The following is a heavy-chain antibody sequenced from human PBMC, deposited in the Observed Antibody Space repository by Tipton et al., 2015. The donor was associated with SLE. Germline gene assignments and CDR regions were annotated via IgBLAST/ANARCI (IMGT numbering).Heavy chain of an antibody. V-gene: IGHV3-15*04. Sequence: SLRLSCAASGFTFSNAWMSWVRQAPGKGLEWVGLIERKTDGGTTDYAAPVKGRFTISRDNSKNTLYLQMTSLRAEDTAVYYCSGGTNYYGTDVWGQGTTVTVSS. CDR2: IERKTDGGTT. CDR3: SGGTNYYGTDV. CDR1: GFTFSNAW. D-gene: IGHD2-15*01. J-gene: IGHJ6*02.